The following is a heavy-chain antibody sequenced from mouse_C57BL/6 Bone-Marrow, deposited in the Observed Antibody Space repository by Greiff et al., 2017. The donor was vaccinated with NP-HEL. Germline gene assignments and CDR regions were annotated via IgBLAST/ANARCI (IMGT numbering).Heavy chain of an antibody. Sequence: VQLQQPGAELVKPGASVKLSCKASGYTFTSYLMHWVKQRPGRGLEWIGRIDPNSGGTTSNDKFKSKATLTVDKPSSTAYMQLNSLTSEDSAVYYCARYYYGSSSFDYWGQGTTLTVSS. V-gene: IGHV1-72*01. CDR3: ARYYYGSSSFDY. J-gene: IGHJ2*01. D-gene: IGHD1-1*01. CDR2: IDPNSGGT. CDR1: GYTFTSYL.